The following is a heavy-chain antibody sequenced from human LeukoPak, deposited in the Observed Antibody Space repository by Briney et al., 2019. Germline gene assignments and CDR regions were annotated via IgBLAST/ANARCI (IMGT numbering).Heavy chain of an antibody. CDR1: GGSFSGYY. Sequence: SETLSLTCAVYGGSFSGYYWSWIRQPPGKGLEWIGEINHSGSTNYNPSLKGRVTISVDTSKNQFSLKLSSVTAADTAVYYCAREKKRYYYGSGSYSYYFDYWGQGTLVTVSS. V-gene: IGHV4-34*01. CDR2: INHSGST. CDR3: AREKKRYYYGSGSYSYYFDY. J-gene: IGHJ4*02. D-gene: IGHD3-10*01.